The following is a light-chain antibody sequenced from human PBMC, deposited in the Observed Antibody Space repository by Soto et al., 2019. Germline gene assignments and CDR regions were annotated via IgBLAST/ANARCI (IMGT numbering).Light chain of an antibody. CDR3: VQATLWPPT. V-gene: IGKV2-30*01. Sequence: DVVMTQSPLSLPVTLGQPASISCRSSRSLVYSDGNAYLNWFQQRPGQSPGRLIYKASNRDSGVPDRFGGSGSGTDFALQISRVEAEDVGVYYCVQATLWPPTFGRGTRVEIK. J-gene: IGKJ1*01. CDR1: RSLVYSDGNAY. CDR2: KAS.